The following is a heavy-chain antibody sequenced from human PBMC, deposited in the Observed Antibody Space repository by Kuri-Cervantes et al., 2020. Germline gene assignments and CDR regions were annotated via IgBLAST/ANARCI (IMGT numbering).Heavy chain of an antibody. J-gene: IGHJ3*02. Sequence: GGSLRLSCAASGFTFSSYAMSWVRQAPGKGLEWVSAISGSGGSIYYADSLKGRFTISRDNAKNSLYLQMSSLRAEDTAVYYCAREFQGSAFDIWGQGTMVTVSS. V-gene: IGHV3-23*01. CDR2: ISGSGGSI. D-gene: IGHD3-10*01. CDR1: GFTFSSYA. CDR3: AREFQGSAFDI.